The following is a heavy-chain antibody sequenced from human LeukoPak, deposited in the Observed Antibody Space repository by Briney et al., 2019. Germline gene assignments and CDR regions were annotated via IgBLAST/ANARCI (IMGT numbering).Heavy chain of an antibody. D-gene: IGHD3-10*01. CDR1: GDSISSYY. CDR3: ARGLSNFDY. V-gene: IGHV4-59*01. Sequence: SETLSLTCSVSGDSISSYYWSWIRQPPGKGLEWIGYIYYSGSTNYNPSLKSRVTISVDTSNNQFSLKLTSVTAADTAVYYCARGLSNFDYWGQGTLVTVSS. J-gene: IGHJ4*02. CDR2: IYYSGST.